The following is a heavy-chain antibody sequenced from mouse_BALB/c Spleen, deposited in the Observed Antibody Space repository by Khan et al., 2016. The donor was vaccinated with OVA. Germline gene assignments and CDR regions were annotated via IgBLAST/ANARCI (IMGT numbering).Heavy chain of an antibody. CDR2: VSSGGSYT. V-gene: IGHV5-9-1*01. J-gene: IGHJ2*01. D-gene: IGHD2-3*01. CDR1: GFTFNNYA. Sequence: EVELVESGGGLVKPGGSLKLSCAASGFTFNNYAMSWVRQTPEKRLEWVATVSSGGSYTYYPDSVKGRFTISRDNAKNTLYLQMSSLRSEDTAMYYCARKGGIYDGPFDYWGQGTTRAVSS. CDR3: ARKGGIYDGPFDY.